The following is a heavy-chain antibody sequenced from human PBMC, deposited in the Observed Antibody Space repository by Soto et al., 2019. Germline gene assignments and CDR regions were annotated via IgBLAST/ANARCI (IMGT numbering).Heavy chain of an antibody. D-gene: IGHD3-3*01. J-gene: IGHJ6*02. CDR2: IYYSGST. CDR3: ARSGGGDFWSGYSDGMDV. V-gene: IGHV4-59*01. CDR1: GGSISSYY. Sequence: PSETLSLTCTVSGGSISSYYWSWIRQPPGKGLEWIGYIYYSGSTNYNPSLKSRVTISVDTSKNQFSLKLSSVTAADTAVYYCARSGGGDFWSGYSDGMDVWGQGTTVTVSS.